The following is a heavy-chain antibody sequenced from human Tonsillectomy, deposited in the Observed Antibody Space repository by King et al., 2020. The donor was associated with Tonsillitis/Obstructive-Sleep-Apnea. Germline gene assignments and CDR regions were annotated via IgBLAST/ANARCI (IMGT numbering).Heavy chain of an antibody. CDR3: VHTLYSSTASGYFDN. Sequence: LTLKESGPTLVKPTETLTLTCSFSGVSLRTSGVGVGWIRQTPGRALEWLATIYWDDDKPYSPSLKSRLSITKDTSKNQVVLTVTNMDPVDTGTYYCVHTLYSSTASGYFDNWGQGTLVTVSS. V-gene: IGHV2-5*02. CDR1: GVSLRTSGVG. J-gene: IGHJ4*02. D-gene: IGHD2-2*01. CDR2: IYWDDDK.